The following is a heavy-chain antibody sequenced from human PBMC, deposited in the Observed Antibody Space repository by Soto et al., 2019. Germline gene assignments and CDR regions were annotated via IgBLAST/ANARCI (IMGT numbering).Heavy chain of an antibody. CDR2: IYETGGT. Sequence: QVQLQESGPGMVKPSETLSLTCTVSSDPTSTHTWGWIRQTPGKGLEWIGYIYETGGTAYNPSLNGRVTISLDGSTKELALKLSSATAADTAMYHCVRQGIGPLHGLVDVWGRGTTVIVSS. J-gene: IGHJ6*02. CDR1: SDPTSTHT. D-gene: IGHD3-10*01. V-gene: IGHV4-59*08. CDR3: VRQGIGPLHGLVDV.